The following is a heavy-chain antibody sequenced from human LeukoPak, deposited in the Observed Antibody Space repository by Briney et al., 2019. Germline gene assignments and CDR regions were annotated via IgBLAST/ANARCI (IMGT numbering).Heavy chain of an antibody. CDR1: GFTFNSYW. CDR3: VRVRYSSSSHYMDV. Sequence: SGGSLRLSCAASGFTFNSYWMSWVRQAPGKGLEWVANIKQDGSEKYYVDSVKGRFTISRDNAKNSLYLQSNSLRAEDTAVYYCVRVRYSSSSHYMDVWGKGTTVTVSS. D-gene: IGHD6-6*01. J-gene: IGHJ6*03. CDR2: IKQDGSEK. V-gene: IGHV3-7*01.